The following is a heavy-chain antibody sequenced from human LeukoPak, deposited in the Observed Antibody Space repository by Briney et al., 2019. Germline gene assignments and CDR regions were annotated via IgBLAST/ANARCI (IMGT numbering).Heavy chain of an antibody. CDR2: IYPGDSET. Sequence: GESLKISCEGSGHSFTTYWIGWVRQMPGKGLEWMGIIYPGDSETQYSPSFQGQVTISVDKSINTAYLQWSSLKASDTAMYYCAWRKYFSTWFEPWGQGTLVTVSS. D-gene: IGHD1-14*01. J-gene: IGHJ5*02. CDR3: AWRKYFSTWFEP. CDR1: GHSFTTYW. V-gene: IGHV5-51*01.